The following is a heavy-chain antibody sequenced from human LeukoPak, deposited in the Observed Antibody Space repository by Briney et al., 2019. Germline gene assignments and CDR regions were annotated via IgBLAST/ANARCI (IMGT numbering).Heavy chain of an antibody. D-gene: IGHD2-15*01. CDR3: ARRCGSGGSCHSFDY. CDR2: ITSSSGTI. J-gene: IGHJ4*02. V-gene: IGHV3-48*01. Sequence: GGSLRLSCAASGFTFSSYSMNWVRQAPGKGLEWISYITSSSGTIYYADSVKGRFTISRDNSKNTLYLQMNSLRAEDTAVYYCARRCGSGGSCHSFDYWGQGTLVTVSS. CDR1: GFTFSSYS.